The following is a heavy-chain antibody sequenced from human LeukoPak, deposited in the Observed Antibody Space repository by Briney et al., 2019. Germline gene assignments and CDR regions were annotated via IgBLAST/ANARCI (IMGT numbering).Heavy chain of an antibody. J-gene: IGHJ4*02. V-gene: IGHV4-34*01. CDR3: ARARGSADY. D-gene: IGHD2-15*01. CDR1: GGSFSGYY. CDR2: INHSGST. Sequence: SETLSLTCAVYGGSFSGYYWSWIRQPPGKGLEWIGEINHSGSTNYNPSLRSRVTISVDTSKNQFSLKLSSVTAADTAVYYCARARGSADYWGQGTLVTVSS.